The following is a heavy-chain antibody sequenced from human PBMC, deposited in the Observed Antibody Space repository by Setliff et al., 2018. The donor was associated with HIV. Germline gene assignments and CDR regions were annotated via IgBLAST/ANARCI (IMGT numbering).Heavy chain of an antibody. CDR3: ARAPVGVGQLDS. CDR2: VSYSGGA. D-gene: IGHD2-21*01. V-gene: IGHV4-59*01. Sequence: PSETLSLTCTVSGGSIRTYSWSWIRQPPGRGLDWIGYVSYSGGANYNPSLKSRVTISLDTSKNQSSLKLNYVTAADTAVYYCARAPVGVGQLDSWGQGTLVTVSS. CDR1: GGSIRTYS. J-gene: IGHJ5*01.